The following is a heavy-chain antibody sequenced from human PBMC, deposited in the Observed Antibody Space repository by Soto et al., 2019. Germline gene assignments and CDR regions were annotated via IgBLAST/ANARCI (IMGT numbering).Heavy chain of an antibody. CDR1: GFTFSSYS. CDR2: ITSDSSTI. Sequence: EVQLVESGGGLVQPGGSLRLSCAASGFTFSSYSINWVRQAPGKGLEWFSYITSDSSTISYADSVKGRFTVSRDNAKNSLYLQMTSLRDEVTAVYYCARVGRGVYGMDVWGQGTSVTVSS. J-gene: IGHJ6*02. V-gene: IGHV3-48*02. CDR3: ARVGRGVYGMDV. D-gene: IGHD2-8*01.